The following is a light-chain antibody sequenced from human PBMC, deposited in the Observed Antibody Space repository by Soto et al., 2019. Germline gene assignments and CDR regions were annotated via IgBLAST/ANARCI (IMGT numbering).Light chain of an antibody. CDR3: SSYTSSSTLDV. J-gene: IGLJ1*01. CDR1: SSDIGGYNY. V-gene: IGLV2-14*01. Sequence: QSVLTQPASVSGSPGQSITISCTGTSSDIGGYNYVSWYQQHPGKAPKLMIHEVSNRPSGVSNRFSGSKSGNTASLTISGLQAEDEADYYCSSYTSSSTLDVFGTGTKLTVL. CDR2: EVS.